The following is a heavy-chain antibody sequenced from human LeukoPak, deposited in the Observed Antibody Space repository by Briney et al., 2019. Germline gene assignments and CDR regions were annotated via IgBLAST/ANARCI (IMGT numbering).Heavy chain of an antibody. CDR3: AAGRPYSLLDY. Sequence: GASVKVSCTVSGSSLSELSLYWVRQAPGKGLEWMEGFDVIDSETFYAQKFQGRVTMTEDSSTDTAYMELRSLTSDDTALYYCAAGRPYSLLDYWGQGTLVTVSS. V-gene: IGHV1-24*01. CDR1: GSSLSELS. J-gene: IGHJ4*02. CDR2: FDVIDSET. D-gene: IGHD5-18*01.